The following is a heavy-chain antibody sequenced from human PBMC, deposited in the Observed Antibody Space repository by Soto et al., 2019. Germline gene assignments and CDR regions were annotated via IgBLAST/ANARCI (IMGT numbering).Heavy chain of an antibody. CDR3: ARTYTSGWYDY. V-gene: IGHV1-18*01. D-gene: IGHD6-19*01. CDR2: ISSHNGNT. Sequence: QVHLVQSGAEVKKPGASVKVSCKASGYTFRTYDISWVRQAPGQGLEWMGWISSHNGNTNYAQKVQDRVTMTTDTSTSTAYMELRSLRSDDTAVYYCARTYTSGWYDYWGQGTLVNVSS. CDR1: GYTFRTYD. J-gene: IGHJ4*02.